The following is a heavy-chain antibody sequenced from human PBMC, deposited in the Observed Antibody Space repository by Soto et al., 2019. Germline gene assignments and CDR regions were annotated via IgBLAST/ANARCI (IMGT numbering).Heavy chain of an antibody. Sequence: SETLSLTCTVSGGSIISSSYCWGWIRQPPGKGLEWIGSIYYSGSTYYNPSLKSRVTISVDTSKNQFSLKLSSVTAADTAVYYCATGITMVRGVIILYFDYWGQGTLVTVSS. V-gene: IGHV4-39*01. J-gene: IGHJ4*02. CDR1: GGSIISSSYC. D-gene: IGHD3-10*01. CDR2: IYYSGST. CDR3: ATGITMVRGVIILYFDY.